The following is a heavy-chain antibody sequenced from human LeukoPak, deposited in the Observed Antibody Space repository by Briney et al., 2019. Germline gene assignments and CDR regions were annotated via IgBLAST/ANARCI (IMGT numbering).Heavy chain of an antibody. J-gene: IGHJ1*01. D-gene: IGHD1-14*01. CDR3: ARDWYNDFLH. Sequence: PGGSLRLSCAASGFTFSSSAMSWVRQAPGKGLEWVANIKQDGTEKYYVDSVKGRFTISRDNAKNSLYLQMNSLRAEDTAVYYCARDWYNDFLHWGQGTLVTVSS. CDR2: IKQDGTEK. CDR1: GFTFSSSA. V-gene: IGHV3-7*01.